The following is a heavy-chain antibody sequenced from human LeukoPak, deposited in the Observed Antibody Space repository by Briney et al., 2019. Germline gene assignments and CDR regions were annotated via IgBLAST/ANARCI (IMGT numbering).Heavy chain of an antibody. CDR2: IYYSGST. CDR1: GGSISGYY. D-gene: IGHD6-19*01. J-gene: IGHJ4*02. Sequence: SETLSLTCTVSGGSISGYYWSWIRQPPGKGLEWIGYIYYSGSTNYNPSLKSRVTISVDTSKNQFSLKLSSVTAADTAVYYCARHTYSFAAGRWLVRGDLDYWGQGTLVTVSS. V-gene: IGHV4-59*01. CDR3: ARHTYSFAAGRWLVRGDLDY.